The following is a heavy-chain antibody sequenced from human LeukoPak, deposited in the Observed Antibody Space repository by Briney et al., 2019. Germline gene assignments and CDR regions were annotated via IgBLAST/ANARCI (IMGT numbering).Heavy chain of an antibody. D-gene: IGHD3-3*01. CDR1: GGSISDGLYY. V-gene: IGHV4-39*01. Sequence: PPETLSLTCSVCGGSISDGLYYWGWLRQPPGKGLQWIASIYYSGNTYYNPSLRSRVTISRDTSKNQFFLTLTSVTAADTAVYFCARRPGSYESGHGDDNWGQGILVTVSS. CDR3: ARRPGSYESGHGDDN. CDR2: IYYSGNT. J-gene: IGHJ4*02.